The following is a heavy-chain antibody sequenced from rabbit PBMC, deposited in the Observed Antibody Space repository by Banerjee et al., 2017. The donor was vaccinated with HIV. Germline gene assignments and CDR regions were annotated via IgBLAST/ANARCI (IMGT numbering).Heavy chain of an antibody. CDR3: AGDHGYAGAAYCTNL. D-gene: IGHD4-2*01. V-gene: IGHV1S7*01. CDR1: GIHFSSDG. Sequence: QLVESGGGLVTLGGSLKLSCKASGIHFSSDGISWVRQAPGKGLEWIGDIDPVFGSTYHASWVNGRFTLPSHNAQNTLYLQLNSLTAADTATYFCAGDHGYAGAAYCTNLWGPGTLGTVS. CDR2: IDPVFGST. J-gene: IGHJ4*01.